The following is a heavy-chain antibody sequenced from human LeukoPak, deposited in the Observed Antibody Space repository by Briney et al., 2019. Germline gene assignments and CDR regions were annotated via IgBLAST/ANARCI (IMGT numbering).Heavy chain of an antibody. D-gene: IGHD6-19*01. J-gene: IGHJ4*02. Sequence: QTGGSLRLSCAASGFTFNTEAMTWVRQGPGKGLEWVSTIGDSGGTTYYEDSVQGRFTISRDNSKNTVYLQMNSLRAEDTALYYCAKGLGFLPQFDYWGQGTLVGVSS. CDR1: GFTFNTEA. CDR2: IGDSGGTT. CDR3: AKGLGFLPQFDY. V-gene: IGHV3-23*01.